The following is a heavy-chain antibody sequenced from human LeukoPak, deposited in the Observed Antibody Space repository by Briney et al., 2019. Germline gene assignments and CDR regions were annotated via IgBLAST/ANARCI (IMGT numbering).Heavy chain of an antibody. D-gene: IGHD4-17*01. J-gene: IGHJ5*02. CDR2: IYYSGAT. CDR1: GGSMSSYY. V-gene: IGHV4-59*01. CDR3: TRGTTNWFDP. Sequence: PPESLSLTCTVSGGSMSSYYWIWIRQPPGKGLEWIGYIYYSGATNYNPSLKSRVTISVDTSNNQFSLKVSSVPDADTAVYYCTRGTTNWFDPWGQGTLVTVSS.